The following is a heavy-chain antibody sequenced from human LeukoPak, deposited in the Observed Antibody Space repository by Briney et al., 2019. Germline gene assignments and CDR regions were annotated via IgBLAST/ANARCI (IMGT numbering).Heavy chain of an antibody. CDR3: ARGPSYYYDSSGYPSYFDY. CDR2: IYTSGST. D-gene: IGHD3-22*01. J-gene: IGHJ4*02. Sequence: SETLSLTCTVSGGSISSYYWSWIRQPAGKGLEWIGRIYTSGSTNYNPSLKSRVTMSVDTSKNQFSLKLSSVTAADTAVYYCARGPSYYYDSSGYPSYFDYWGQGTLVTVSS. CDR1: GGSISSYY. V-gene: IGHV4-4*07.